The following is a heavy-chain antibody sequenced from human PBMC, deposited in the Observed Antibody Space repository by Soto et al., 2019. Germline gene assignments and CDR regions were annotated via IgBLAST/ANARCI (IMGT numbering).Heavy chain of an antibody. J-gene: IGHJ6*02. CDR3: ARVSLSTFYYYYGMDV. CDR1: GYTFTSYA. V-gene: IGHV1-3*01. D-gene: IGHD2-2*01. CDR2: INAGNGNT. Sequence: ASVKVSCKASGYTFTSYAMHWVRQAPGQRLEWMGWINAGNGNTKYSQKFQGRVTITRDTSASTAYMELSSLRSEDTAVYYCARVSLSTFYYYYGMDVWGQGTTVTVS.